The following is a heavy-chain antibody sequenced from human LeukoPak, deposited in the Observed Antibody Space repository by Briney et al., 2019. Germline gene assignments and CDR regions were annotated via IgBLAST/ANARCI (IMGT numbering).Heavy chain of an antibody. J-gene: IGHJ3*02. Sequence: SETLSLTCTVSGGSISSYYWSWIRQPPGKGLEWIGYIYYSGSTNYNPSLKSRVTISVDTSKNQFSLKLSSVTAADTAVYDCARELRYFDWLPHGTDAFDIWGQGTMVTVSS. V-gene: IGHV4-59*01. D-gene: IGHD3-9*01. CDR2: IYYSGST. CDR3: ARELRYFDWLPHGTDAFDI. CDR1: GGSISSYY.